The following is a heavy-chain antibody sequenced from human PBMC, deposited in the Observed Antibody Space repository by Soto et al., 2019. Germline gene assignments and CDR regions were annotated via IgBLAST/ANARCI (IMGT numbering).Heavy chain of an antibody. D-gene: IGHD2-2*02. CDR1: GYVFTTYG. CDR2: ISAYNGNT. Sequence: ASVKVSCKASGYVFTTYGISWVRQAPGQGLEWMGWISAYNGNTKYAQKLQGRVTMTTDTSTSTAYMELRSLRSDDTAVYYCARERRSSTSCYKGPFYYYGLDVWGQGTTVTVSS. CDR3: ARERRSSTSCYKGPFYYYGLDV. V-gene: IGHV1-18*01. J-gene: IGHJ6*02.